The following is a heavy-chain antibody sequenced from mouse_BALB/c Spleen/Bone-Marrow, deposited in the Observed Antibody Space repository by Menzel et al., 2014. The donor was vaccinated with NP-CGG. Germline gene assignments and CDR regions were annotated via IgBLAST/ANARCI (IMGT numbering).Heavy chain of an antibody. V-gene: IGHV1S81*02. Sequence: VQLQQSGAELVKPGASVKLSCKASGYTFTSYWMHWVKQRPGQGLEWIGEINPSNGRADYNEKFRSKATLTVGRSSSTAYMQLSSLTSEDSAVYYCARAGGYDGFAYWGQGTLVTVSA. CDR3: ARAGGYDGFAY. CDR1: GYTFTSYW. CDR2: INPSNGRA. D-gene: IGHD2-2*01. J-gene: IGHJ3*01.